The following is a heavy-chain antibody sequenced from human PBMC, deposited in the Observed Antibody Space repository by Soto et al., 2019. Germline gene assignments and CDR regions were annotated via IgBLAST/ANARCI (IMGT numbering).Heavy chain of an antibody. J-gene: IGHJ6*02. CDR2: INAGNGNT. Sequence: KVSCKASGYTFTSYAMHWVRQAPGQRLEWMGWINAGNGNTKYSQKFQGRVTITRDTSASTAYMELSSLRSEDTAVYYCARASIVVVVASYYYGMDVWGQGTTVTVSS. CDR1: GYTFTSYA. V-gene: IGHV1-3*01. CDR3: ARASIVVVVASYYYGMDV. D-gene: IGHD2-15*01.